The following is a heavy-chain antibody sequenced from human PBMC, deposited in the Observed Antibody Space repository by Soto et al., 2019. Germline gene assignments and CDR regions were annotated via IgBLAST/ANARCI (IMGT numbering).Heavy chain of an antibody. J-gene: IGHJ6*02. CDR2: ISDDGRNT. CDR1: GFGFSSYG. V-gene: IGHV3-30*18. Sequence: QAQLVESGGGVVQPGRSLRLSCEVSGFGFSSYGVHWVRQAPGKGLEWVALISDDGRNTFYPDSVKGRFSISRDNSKNTVYLQMNSLRAEDTAVYYCAKDPQGNGDVTHYYNGMDVWGQGTTVTVSS. D-gene: IGHD4-17*01. CDR3: AKDPQGNGDVTHYYNGMDV.